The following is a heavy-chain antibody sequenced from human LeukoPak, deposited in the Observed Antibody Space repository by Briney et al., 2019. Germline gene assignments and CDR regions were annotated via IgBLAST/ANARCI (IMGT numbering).Heavy chain of an antibody. V-gene: IGHV4-31*03. D-gene: IGHD3-3*01. CDR2: IYYSGST. Sequence: SETLSLTCTVSGGSISSGGYYWSWIRQHPGKGLEWIGYIYYSGSTYYNPSLKSRVTISVDTSKNQFSLKLSSVTAADTAVYYCARRPPRGRFFGVSRNAFDIWGQGTMVTVSS. J-gene: IGHJ3*02. CDR1: GGSISSGGYY. CDR3: ARRPPRGRFFGVSRNAFDI.